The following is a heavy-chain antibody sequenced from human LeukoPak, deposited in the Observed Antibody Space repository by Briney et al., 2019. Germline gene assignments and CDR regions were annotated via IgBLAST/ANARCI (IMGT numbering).Heavy chain of an antibody. J-gene: IGHJ6*03. Sequence: SETLSLTCTVSGYSIRSGHYWGWIRQPPGKGLEWIGNIFHSENTYYNPSLKSRVTISLDTSKNHFSLKVSSVTAADTAVYYCARSPAAKLPYYYYMDVWGKGTTVTVSS. CDR3: ARSPAAKLPYYYYMDV. V-gene: IGHV4-38-2*02. CDR1: GYSIRSGHY. CDR2: IFHSENT. D-gene: IGHD2-2*01.